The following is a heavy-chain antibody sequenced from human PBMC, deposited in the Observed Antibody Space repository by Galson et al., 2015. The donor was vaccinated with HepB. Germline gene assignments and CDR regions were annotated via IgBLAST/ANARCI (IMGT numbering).Heavy chain of an antibody. V-gene: IGHV3-11*01. J-gene: IGHJ4*02. Sequence: SLRLSCAASGFTFSDYYMSWLRQAPGKGLEWVSYISGSGSTIYYADSVKGRFTISRDNAKNSLYLQMNSLRADDTAVYYCARDLGSSSRWGYFDCWGQGTLVTVFS. D-gene: IGHD6-13*01. CDR3: ARDLGSSSRWGYFDC. CDR2: ISGSGSTI. CDR1: GFTFSDYY.